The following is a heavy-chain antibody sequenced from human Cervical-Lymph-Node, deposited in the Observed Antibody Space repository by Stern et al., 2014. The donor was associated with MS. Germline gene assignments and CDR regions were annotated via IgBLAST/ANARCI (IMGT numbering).Heavy chain of an antibody. CDR3: ARKGTYGLDY. D-gene: IGHD3-10*01. Sequence: EVQLVESGAEVKKPGESLKISCKGSGYNFASYWIGWVRQVPGKGLEWMGIISPDDSDARYTPSLEGQVSMSADKSIGTAYLQWSSLKASDTAFYFCARKGTYGLDYWGQGALVTVSS. CDR2: ISPDDSDA. CDR1: GYNFASYW. V-gene: IGHV5-51*01. J-gene: IGHJ4*02.